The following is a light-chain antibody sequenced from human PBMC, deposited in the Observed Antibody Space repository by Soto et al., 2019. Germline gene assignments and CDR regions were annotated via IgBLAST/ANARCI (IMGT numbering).Light chain of an antibody. CDR1: QGVGST. Sequence: ELVMTQSPATLSVSPGERATLSCRASQGVGSTLAWYQQKPGQTPRLLIYGASTRATGIPARFSGSGSGTEFTLTINSLQSEDFAVYYCHQYNDWPRTFGQGTKVDIK. CDR2: GAS. CDR3: HQYNDWPRT. V-gene: IGKV3-15*01. J-gene: IGKJ1*01.